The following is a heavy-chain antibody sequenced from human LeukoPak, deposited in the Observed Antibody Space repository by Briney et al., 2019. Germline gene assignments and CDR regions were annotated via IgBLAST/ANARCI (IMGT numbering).Heavy chain of an antibody. J-gene: IGHJ6*03. D-gene: IGHD3-3*01. CDR2: ISYSGTT. CDR3: ARIGGITIFGGASITPNYYTDV. CDR1: GSSVSNSHF. V-gene: IGHV4-38-2*01. Sequence: SETLSLTCAVSGSSVSNSHFWGCIRKPPGEGLEWIGRISYSGTTYYNPSLKRRVTMSVDTPKNQLSLHVTPVTAAHTAVYFCARIGGITIFGGASITPNYYTDVWGKGTTVIVSS.